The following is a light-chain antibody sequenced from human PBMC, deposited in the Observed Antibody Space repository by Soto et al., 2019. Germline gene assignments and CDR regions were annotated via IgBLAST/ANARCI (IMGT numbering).Light chain of an antibody. V-gene: IGKV3D-20*02. J-gene: IGKJ5*01. CDR2: GTS. CDR3: QQRQYWPPIT. Sequence: EIVLTQSPGTLSLSPGERATLSCRASQSVGSSYLAWYQQKPGQAPRLLMFGTSNRATGIPDRFSGSGSGTNFTLTISSLEPEDFAIYYCQQRQYWPPITFGQGTRLEIK. CDR1: QSVGSSY.